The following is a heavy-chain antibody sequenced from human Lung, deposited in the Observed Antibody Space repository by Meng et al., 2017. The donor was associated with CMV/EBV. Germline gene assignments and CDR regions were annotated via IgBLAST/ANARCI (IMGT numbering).Heavy chain of an antibody. D-gene: IGHD3-22*01. CDR2: INAGNGNT. Sequence: QGRLWQSGAVLKKPGASLKVSCKASGYTLTSYAMHWVRQAPGQRLEWMGWINAGNGNTKYSQRFQGRVTITRDTSASTAYMELSSLRSEDTTVYYCARAGYDSSGYYPQPFDYWGQGTLVTGSS. CDR1: GYTLTSYA. J-gene: IGHJ4*02. CDR3: ARAGYDSSGYYPQPFDY. V-gene: IGHV1-3*01.